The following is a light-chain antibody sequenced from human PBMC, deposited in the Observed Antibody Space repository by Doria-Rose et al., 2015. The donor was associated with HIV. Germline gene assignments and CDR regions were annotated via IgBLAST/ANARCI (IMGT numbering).Light chain of an antibody. CDR2: EDN. J-gene: IGLJ2*01. CDR1: RGSIASYY. Sequence: NFMLTQPHSVSESPGKTVTISCIRSRGSIASYYVQWYQQRPGSSPTTVIYEDNQRPSGVPDRFSGSIDSSTNSASLTISGLQTEDEADYYCQPYDDNDPVVFGGGTKLTVL. CDR3: QPYDDNDPVV. V-gene: IGLV6-57*01.